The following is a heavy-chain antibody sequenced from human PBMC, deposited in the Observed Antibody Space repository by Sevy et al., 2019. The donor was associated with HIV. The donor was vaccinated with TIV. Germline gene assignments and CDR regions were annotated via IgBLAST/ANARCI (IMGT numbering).Heavy chain of an antibody. CDR1: GFTFNFHG. J-gene: IGHJ5*02. Sequence: GGSLRLSCAASGFTFNFHGMHWVRQAPGKGLEWGAFIWHEGSNKYMAESVKGRFTISRDNSKNTLFLQMNSLTVEDTAVYYCARETDNSARWLDPWGQGTLVTVSS. CDR2: IWHEGSNK. CDR3: ARETDNSARWLDP. V-gene: IGHV3-30*02. D-gene: IGHD4-4*01.